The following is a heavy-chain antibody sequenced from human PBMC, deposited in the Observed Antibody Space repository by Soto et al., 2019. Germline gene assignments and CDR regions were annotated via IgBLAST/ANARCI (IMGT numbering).Heavy chain of an antibody. Sequence: GGSLRLSCAASGFTFSSYGMHWVRQAPGKGLEWVAVIWYDGSNKYYADSVKGRFTISRDNSKNTLYLQVNSLRAEDTAVYYCARDSRYGDYVDAFDIWGQGTMVTVSS. CDR3: ARDSRYGDYVDAFDI. CDR1: GFTFSSYG. J-gene: IGHJ3*02. V-gene: IGHV3-33*01. D-gene: IGHD4-17*01. CDR2: IWYDGSNK.